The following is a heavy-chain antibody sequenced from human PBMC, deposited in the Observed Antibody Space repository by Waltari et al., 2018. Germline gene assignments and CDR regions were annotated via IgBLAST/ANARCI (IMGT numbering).Heavy chain of an antibody. V-gene: IGHV3-7*01. Sequence: EVQLVESGGNLVQPGGSLRLSCAASGLPFGSDWMSWVRQAPGKGLELVATIKQDGTDKYYVDSVKGRFTVSRDNAKKSLHLQMNSLRAEDTAVYYCARWSRSLWLGGQGTLVTVSS. D-gene: IGHD3-10*01. CDR3: ARWSRSLWL. J-gene: IGHJ4*02. CDR2: IKQDGTDK. CDR1: GLPFGSDW.